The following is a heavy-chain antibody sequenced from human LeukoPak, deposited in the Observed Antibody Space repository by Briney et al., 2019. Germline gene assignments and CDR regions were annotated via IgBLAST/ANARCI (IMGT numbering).Heavy chain of an antibody. CDR1: GGFSTNYY. V-gene: IGHV4-59*08. CDR2: IYYSGST. D-gene: IGHD5-18*01. J-gene: IGHJ3*02. Sequence: SETLSLTCSVSGGFSTNYYWSWIRQPPGRGLEWIGYIYYSGSTNSNASLKSRVTIFVDPSKNQFSLRLSSVTAADTAVYYCARHRAYSYSSPFDIWGQGTMVTVSS. CDR3: ARHRAYSYSSPFDI.